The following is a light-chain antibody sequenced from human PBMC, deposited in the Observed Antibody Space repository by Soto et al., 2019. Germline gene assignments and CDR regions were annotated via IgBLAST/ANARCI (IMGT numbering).Light chain of an antibody. CDR1: QSVSSN. CDR3: QQYYNWPRT. J-gene: IGKJ1*01. V-gene: IGKV3-15*01. CDR2: GAS. Sequence: DIVLTQSPGTLSLSPGARATLSCRASQSVSSNLAWSQHKPGQAPRLLVYGASTRASGIPDRFSGSGSGTEFTLSISSLQSEDFAVYYCQQYYNWPRTFGQGTKVDI.